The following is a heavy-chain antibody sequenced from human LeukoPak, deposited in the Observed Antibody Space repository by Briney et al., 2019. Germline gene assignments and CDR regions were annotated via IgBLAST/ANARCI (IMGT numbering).Heavy chain of an antibody. CDR2: INPNSGGT. J-gene: IGHJ4*02. CDR3: ARDREMATMSFDY. CDR1: GYTFTGYY. Sequence: ASVKVSCKASGYTFTGYYMHWVRQAPGQGLEWMGWINPNSGGTNYAQKFQGRVTMTRDTSISTAYMELSRPRSDDTAVYYCARDREMATMSFDYWGQGTLVTVSS. V-gene: IGHV1-2*02. D-gene: IGHD5-24*01.